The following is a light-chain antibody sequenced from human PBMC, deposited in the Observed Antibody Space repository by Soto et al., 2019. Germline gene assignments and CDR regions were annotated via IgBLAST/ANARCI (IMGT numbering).Light chain of an antibody. J-gene: IGKJ1*01. Sequence: DIQMTQSPSTLSASVGDRVTITCRASQSVSDWLAWYQQKPGKAPNLLIYRASHLESGVPSRFSGSVSGTEFFLTISSLQPDDFATYYCQQYATYSVTFGQGTKVEIK. CDR3: QQYATYSVT. V-gene: IGKV1-5*03. CDR1: QSVSDW. CDR2: RAS.